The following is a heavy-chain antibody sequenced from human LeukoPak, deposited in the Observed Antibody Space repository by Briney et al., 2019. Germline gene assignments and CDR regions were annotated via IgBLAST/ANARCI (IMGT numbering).Heavy chain of an antibody. CDR1: GGPFSSYG. J-gene: IGHJ5*02. D-gene: IGHD2-2*02. Sequence: ASVKVSCKGSGGPFSSYGISWVRQAPGLGLEWMGGIIPILGTANYARKFQGRVTITMDESTSTVHMELSSLRSGDTAVYYCARGLGYCGTTSCYSRFDPWGQGTLVTVSS. V-gene: IGHV1-69*05. CDR3: ARGLGYCGTTSCYSRFDP. CDR2: IIPILGTA.